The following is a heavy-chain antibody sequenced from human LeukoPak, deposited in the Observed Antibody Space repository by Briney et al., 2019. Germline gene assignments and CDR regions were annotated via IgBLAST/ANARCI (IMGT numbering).Heavy chain of an antibody. Sequence: GGSLTLSCAASGFIFSNYAMSWVRQTPGKGLEWVSGISNSADSTYYAASVKGRSTISRDNYKNMLYLQVNSLRAEDTAVYYCAKDRDFLSGYYDFDHWGQGTLVTVSS. CDR1: GFIFSNYA. CDR2: ISNSADST. CDR3: AKDRDFLSGYYDFDH. V-gene: IGHV3-23*01. J-gene: IGHJ4*02. D-gene: IGHD3-3*01.